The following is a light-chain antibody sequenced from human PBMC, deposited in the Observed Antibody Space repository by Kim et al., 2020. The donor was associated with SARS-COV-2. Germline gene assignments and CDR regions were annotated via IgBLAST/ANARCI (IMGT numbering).Light chain of an antibody. J-gene: IGKJ4*01. CDR1: QSVSSNY. CDR3: QQYGRSPLT. Sequence: LSPGERATLSCRASQSVSSNYLAWYQQKPGQAPRLLISGASSRATGIPDRFSGSGSGTDFTLTISGLEPEDFAVYYCQQYGRSPLTFGGGTKLEI. V-gene: IGKV3-20*01. CDR2: GAS.